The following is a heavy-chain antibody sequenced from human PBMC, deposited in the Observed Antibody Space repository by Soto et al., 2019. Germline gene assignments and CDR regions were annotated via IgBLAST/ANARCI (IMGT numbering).Heavy chain of an antibody. V-gene: IGHV3-23*01. CDR2: ISGSGGST. Sequence: EVQLLESGGGLVQPGGSLRLSCAASGFTFSSYAMSWVRQAPGKGLEWVSAISGSGGSTYYADSVKGRFTISRDNSKNTRYLQMDSLGAEDRAVYYCAKDLCGGDCYSLYGAFDIWGQGTMVTVSS. CDR1: GFTFSSYA. D-gene: IGHD2-21*02. CDR3: AKDLCGGDCYSLYGAFDI. J-gene: IGHJ3*02.